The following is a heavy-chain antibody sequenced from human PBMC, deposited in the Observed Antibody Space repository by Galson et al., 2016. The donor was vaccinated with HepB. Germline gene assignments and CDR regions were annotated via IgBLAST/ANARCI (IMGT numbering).Heavy chain of an antibody. Sequence: SVKVSCKASRGTFSSYAISWVRQAPGQGLEWMGGIIPIFRTANYAQKFQGRVTITADESTTTAYMELNSLRSEDTALYYCARERGWEQRLYYFDHWGQGTLVTVSS. CDR1: RGTFSSYA. J-gene: IGHJ4*02. CDR3: ARERGWEQRLYYFDH. V-gene: IGHV1-69*13. CDR2: IIPIFRTA. D-gene: IGHD1-26*01.